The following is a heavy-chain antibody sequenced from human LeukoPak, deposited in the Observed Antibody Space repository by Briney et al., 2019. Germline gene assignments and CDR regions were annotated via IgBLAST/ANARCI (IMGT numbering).Heavy chain of an antibody. CDR3: ARHGPVDGSGFYYYYYMDV. J-gene: IGHJ6*03. CDR1: GYTFTSYW. V-gene: IGHV5-51*01. Sequence: RGESLKISCKGSGYTFTSYWIAWVRQMPGKGLEWMRMIYPGDSDTRYSPSFQGQVTISADKSISTAYLQWSSLKASDTAMYYCARHGPVDGSGFYYYYYMDVWGKGTTVTVSS. D-gene: IGHD3-10*01. CDR2: IYPGDSDT.